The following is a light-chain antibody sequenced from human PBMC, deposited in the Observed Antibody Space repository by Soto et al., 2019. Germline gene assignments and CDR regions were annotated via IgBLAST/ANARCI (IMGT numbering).Light chain of an antibody. Sequence: QSVLTQSPSVSAAPGQKVTISCIGTSTDVGSYNLFSWYQQHPGKAPKLIIYEGTKRPAGVSNRFSGSKSGNTASLTVSGLQAEDEADYFCCSYAYTFSVFGGGTQLTVL. V-gene: IGLV2-23*01. J-gene: IGLJ3*02. CDR3: CSYAYTFSV. CDR1: STDVGSYNL. CDR2: EGT.